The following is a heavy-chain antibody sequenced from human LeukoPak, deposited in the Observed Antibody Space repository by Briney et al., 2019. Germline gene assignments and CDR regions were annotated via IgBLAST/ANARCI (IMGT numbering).Heavy chain of an antibody. CDR2: ISSSATTI. D-gene: IGHD3-22*01. CDR1: GFPFSDFY. J-gene: IGHJ4*02. V-gene: IGHV3-11*01. CDR3: ARARASGYYGAVDY. Sequence: PGGSLRLSCAASGFPFSDFYMSWIRQAPGKGLEWVSYISSSATTIYYTDSVKGRFTISRDNAKSSLYLQMNNLRAEDTAVYYCARARASGYYGAVDYWGQGTLVTVSS.